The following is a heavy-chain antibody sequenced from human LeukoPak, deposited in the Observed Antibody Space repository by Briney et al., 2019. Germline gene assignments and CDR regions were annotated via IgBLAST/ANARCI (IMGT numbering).Heavy chain of an antibody. D-gene: IGHD2-15*01. CDR3: ARDRLPDF. CDR1: GGSFSGYY. Sequence: SETLSLTCAVYGGSFSGYYWSWIRQPPGKGLEWIGYIYYSGSTNYNPSLKSRVTISIDTSKNQFSLNLSSVTAADTAVYYCARDRLPDFWGQGTLVTVSS. J-gene: IGHJ4*02. CDR2: IYYSGST. V-gene: IGHV4-59*01.